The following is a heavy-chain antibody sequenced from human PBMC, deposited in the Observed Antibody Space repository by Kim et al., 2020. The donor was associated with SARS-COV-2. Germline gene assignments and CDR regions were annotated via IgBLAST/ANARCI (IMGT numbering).Heavy chain of an antibody. CDR2: IYYSGST. D-gene: IGHD3-10*01. Sequence: SETLSLTCTVSGGSISSYYWSWIRQPPGKGLEWIGYIYYSGSTNYNPSLKSRVTISVDTSKNQFSLKLSSVTAVDTAVYYCAREGGYYYGSGSHYSPRATFDYWGQGTLVTVSS. V-gene: IGHV4-59*01. CDR3: AREGGYYYGSGSHYSPRATFDY. CDR1: GGSISSYY. J-gene: IGHJ4*02.